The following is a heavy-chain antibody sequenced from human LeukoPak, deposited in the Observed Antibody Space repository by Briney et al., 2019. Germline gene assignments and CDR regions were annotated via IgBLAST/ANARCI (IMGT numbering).Heavy chain of an antibody. CDR1: GFTFDDYA. J-gene: IGHJ6*03. Sequence: GGSLRLSCAASGFTFDDYAMHWVRQAPGKGLEWVSLISWGGGSTYYADSVKGRFTISRDNSKDSLYLQMNSLRAEDTALYYCAKDKSPVGNYYMDVWGKGTTVTVSS. D-gene: IGHD3-16*01. CDR3: AKDKSPVGNYYMDV. V-gene: IGHV3-43D*03. CDR2: ISWGGGST.